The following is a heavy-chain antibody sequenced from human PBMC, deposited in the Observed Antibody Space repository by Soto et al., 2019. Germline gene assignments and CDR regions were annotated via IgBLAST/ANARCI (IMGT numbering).Heavy chain of an antibody. CDR3: ARHTRYFRIVATNEYNWFDP. CDR1: GGSISSSSYY. CDR2: IYYSGST. V-gene: IGHV4-39*01. D-gene: IGHD5-12*01. J-gene: IGHJ5*02. Sequence: PSETLSLTCTVSGGSISSSSYYWGWIRQPPGKGLEWIGSIYYSGSTYYNPSLKSRVTISVDTSKNQFSLKLSSVTAADTAVYYCARHTRYFRIVATNEYNWFDPWGQGTLVTVSS.